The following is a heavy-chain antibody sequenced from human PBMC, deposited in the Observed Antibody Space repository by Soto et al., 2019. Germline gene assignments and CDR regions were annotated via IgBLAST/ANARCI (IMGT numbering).Heavy chain of an antibody. Sequence: GESLKISCKGSGYSFSSYWISWVGQMPGKGPEWMGRIDPSDSYTNYSPSFRGHVTISADKSISTAYLHWSSLKASDTAMFYCARHYCSSTSCSLNFDHWGQGTLVTVSS. CDR3: ARHYCSSTSCSLNFDH. J-gene: IGHJ4*02. V-gene: IGHV5-10-1*01. CDR2: IDPSDSYT. CDR1: GYSFSSYW. D-gene: IGHD2-2*01.